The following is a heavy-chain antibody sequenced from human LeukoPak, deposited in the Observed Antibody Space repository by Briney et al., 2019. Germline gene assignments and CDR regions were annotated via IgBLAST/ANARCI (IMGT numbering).Heavy chain of an antibody. J-gene: IGHJ3*02. Sequence: GGSLRLSCAASGFTFSSYSMNWVRQAPGKGLEWVSSISSSSYIYYADSVKGRFTISRDNAKNSLYLQMNSLRAEDTAVYYCARDPAYIAYCGGDCYSRAFDIWGQGTMVTVSS. CDR2: ISSSSYI. D-gene: IGHD2-21*02. V-gene: IGHV3-21*01. CDR3: ARDPAYIAYCGGDCYSRAFDI. CDR1: GFTFSSYS.